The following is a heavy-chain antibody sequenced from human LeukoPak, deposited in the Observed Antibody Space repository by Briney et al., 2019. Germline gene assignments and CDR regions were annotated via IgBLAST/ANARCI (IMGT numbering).Heavy chain of an antibody. J-gene: IGHJ5*01. CDR1: GFTFSSYA. V-gene: IGHV3-23*01. CDR2: ISGSGGST. Sequence: GGSLRLSCVVSGFTFSSYAMSWVRQAPGKGLGWVSGISGSGGSTYYADSVKGRFTISRDNTKNTLYLQMNSLRAEDTAVYYCAKDRHAPGRYCSSTRCFPFDSWGQGTLVTVSS. D-gene: IGHD2-2*01. CDR3: AKDRHAPGRYCSSTRCFPFDS.